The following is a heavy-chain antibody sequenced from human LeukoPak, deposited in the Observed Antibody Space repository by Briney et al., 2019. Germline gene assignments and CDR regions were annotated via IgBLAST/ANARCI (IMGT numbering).Heavy chain of an antibody. CDR3: GSGQWLVGVFY. J-gene: IGHJ4*02. D-gene: IGHD6-19*01. CDR1: GHTFTGYY. Sequence: EASAKVSCKASGHTFTGYYMHWVRQAPGQGLEWLGWINPNSGVTNYAQKFQGRITMTRDTSIPTVYMELSSLTSDDTAVYYCGSGQWLVGVFYWGQGTLVTVSS. V-gene: IGHV1-2*02. CDR2: INPNSGVT.